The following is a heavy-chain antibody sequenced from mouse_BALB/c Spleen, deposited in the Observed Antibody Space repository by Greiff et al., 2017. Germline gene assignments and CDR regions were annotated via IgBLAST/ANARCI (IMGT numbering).Heavy chain of an antibody. CDR2: ISSGGSYT. V-gene: IGHV5-9-3*01. CDR3: ARRDYGGFDV. J-gene: IGHJ1*01. CDR1: GFTFSSYA. D-gene: IGHD1-1*01. Sequence: EVKLVESGGGLVKPGGSLKLSCAASGFTFSSYAMSWVRQTPEKRLEWVATISSGGSYTYYPDSVKGRFTISRDNAKNTLYLQMSSLRSEDTAMYYCARRDYGGFDVWGAGTTVTVSS.